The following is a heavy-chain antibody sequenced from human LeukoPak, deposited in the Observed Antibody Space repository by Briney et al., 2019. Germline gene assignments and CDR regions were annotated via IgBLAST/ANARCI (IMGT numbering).Heavy chain of an antibody. CDR1: GYTFTSYG. Sequence: ASVKVSCKASGYTFTSYGISWVRQAPGQGLEWMGWISAYNGNTNYAQKLQGRVTITTDTSTSTAYMDLRSLRSDDTAVYYCARDVMITFGGVIVIRYFDYWGQGTLVTVSS. CDR2: ISAYNGNT. CDR3: ARDVMITFGGVIVIRYFDY. D-gene: IGHD3-16*02. V-gene: IGHV1-18*01. J-gene: IGHJ4*02.